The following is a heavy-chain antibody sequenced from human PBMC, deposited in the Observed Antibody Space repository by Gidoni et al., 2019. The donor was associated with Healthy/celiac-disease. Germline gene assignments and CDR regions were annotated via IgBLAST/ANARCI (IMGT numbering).Heavy chain of an antibody. D-gene: IGHD3-10*01. J-gene: IGHJ4*02. CDR1: GFPFSSHA. V-gene: IGHV3-23*01. CDR3: AKDHTQLSYGAGALDY. Sequence: EVQLFESGGGLVQPGGSLRLSCAASGFPFSSHAMSWVRQAPGKGLEWVSAISGSGGSTYYADSVKGRFTISRDNSKNTLYLQMNSLRAEDTAVYYCAKDHTQLSYGAGALDYWGQGTLVTVSS. CDR2: ISGSGGST.